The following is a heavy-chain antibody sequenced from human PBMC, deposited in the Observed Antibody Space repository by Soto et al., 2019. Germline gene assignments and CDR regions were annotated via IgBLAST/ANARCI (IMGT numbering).Heavy chain of an antibody. D-gene: IGHD2-2*01. CDR3: ATKRGYCSSTSCPRGMGYYYYGMDV. J-gene: IGHJ6*02. CDR1: GGSISSSSYY. CDR2: IYYSGST. V-gene: IGHV4-39*01. Sequence: LSLTCTVSGGSISSSSYYWGWIRQPPGKGLEWIGSIYYSGSTYYNPSLKSRVTISVDTSKNQFSLKLSSVTAADTAVYYCATKRGYCSSTSCPRGMGYYYYGMDVWGQGTTVTVSS.